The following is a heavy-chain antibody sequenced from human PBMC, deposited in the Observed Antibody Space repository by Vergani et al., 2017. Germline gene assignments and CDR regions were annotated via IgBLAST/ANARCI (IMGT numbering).Heavy chain of an antibody. D-gene: IGHD2/OR15-2a*01. Sequence: VQLVESGGGVVQPGGSLRLSCAASGFTFSEYWMSWVRQAPGKGLEWVANIKRDGSEKNYGDSVRGRFTISRDNAKTSVYLQMNSLRGEDTAVYYCASHEYGGDAYWGQGTLVTVSS. J-gene: IGHJ4*02. CDR1: GFTFSEYW. CDR3: ASHEYGGDAY. V-gene: IGHV3-7*01. CDR2: IKRDGSEK.